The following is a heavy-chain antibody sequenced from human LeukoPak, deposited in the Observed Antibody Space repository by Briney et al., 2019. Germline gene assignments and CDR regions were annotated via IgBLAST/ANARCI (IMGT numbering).Heavy chain of an antibody. V-gene: IGHV1-18*01. J-gene: IGHJ4*02. CDR3: ARDPRGWWFGESDY. D-gene: IGHD3-10*01. Sequence: ASVKVSCKASGYTFTSYGISWVRQAPGQALEWMGWISAYNGNTNYAQKLQGRVTMTTDTSTSTAYMELRSLRAEDTAVYYCARDPRGWWFGESDYWGQGTLVTVSS. CDR1: GYTFTSYG. CDR2: ISAYNGNT.